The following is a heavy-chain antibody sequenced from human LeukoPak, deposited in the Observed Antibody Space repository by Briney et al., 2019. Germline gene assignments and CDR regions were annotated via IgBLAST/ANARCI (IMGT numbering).Heavy chain of an antibody. D-gene: IGHD3-10*01. CDR1: GFTFSSYG. V-gene: IGHV3-33*01. Sequence: PGGSLRLSCAASGFTFSSYGMHWVRQAPGKGLEWVAVIWYDGSNKYYADSVKGRFTISRDNSKNTLYLQMNSLRAEDTAVYYCARELLQGGFGDLLPAIWGQGTLVTVSS. J-gene: IGHJ4*02. CDR2: IWYDGSNK. CDR3: ARELLQGGFGDLLPAI.